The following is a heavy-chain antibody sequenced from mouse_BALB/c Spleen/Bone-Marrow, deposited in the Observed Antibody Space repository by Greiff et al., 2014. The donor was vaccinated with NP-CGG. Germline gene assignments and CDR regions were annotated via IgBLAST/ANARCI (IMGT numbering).Heavy chain of an antibody. D-gene: IGHD4-1*01. Sequence: QVQLKESGAEPVKPGTSVKLSCKASGYTFTTSYMYWVKQRPGQGLEWIGEINPNNGGTNFKEKFKSKATLTVDKSSSTAYMQRSSLTSEDSAVYYCTRGRTWDFDYWGQGTTLTVSS. CDR1: GYTFTTSY. CDR3: TRGRTWDFDY. J-gene: IGHJ2*01. CDR2: INPNNGGT. V-gene: IGHV1S81*02.